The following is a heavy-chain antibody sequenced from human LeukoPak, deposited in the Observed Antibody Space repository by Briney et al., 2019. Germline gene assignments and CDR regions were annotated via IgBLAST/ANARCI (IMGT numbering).Heavy chain of an antibody. Sequence: GGSLRPSCAASGFTFSIFAMVWVRQPPGAGLQWVSTITGYGATFYADSVRGRFTIFRDTSMNTLFLQMNILGAEDTAVYYGAKGAAAGKVDWFDPWGQGTLVTVSS. V-gene: IGHV3-23*01. J-gene: IGHJ5*02. CDR1: GFTFSIFA. D-gene: IGHD6-13*01. CDR3: AKGAAAGKVDWFDP. CDR2: ITGYGAT.